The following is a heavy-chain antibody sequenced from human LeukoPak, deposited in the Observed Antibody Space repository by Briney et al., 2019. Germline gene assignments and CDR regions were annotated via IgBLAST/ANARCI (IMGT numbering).Heavy chain of an antibody. D-gene: IGHD6-6*01. CDR1: GGSISSYY. J-gene: IGHJ6*03. V-gene: IGHV4-4*07. Sequence: SETLSLTCTVSGGSISSYYWSWIRQPAGKGLEWIGRIYTSGSTNYNPSLKSRVTMSADTSQNHFSLKLTSVTAADTAVYYCARVLGEYSSSVYMDVWGKGTTVTVSS. CDR2: IYTSGST. CDR3: ARVLGEYSSSVYMDV.